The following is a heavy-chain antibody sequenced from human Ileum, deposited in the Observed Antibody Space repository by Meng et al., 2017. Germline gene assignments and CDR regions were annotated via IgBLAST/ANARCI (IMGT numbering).Heavy chain of an antibody. CDR1: GFSLSTSGVG. CDR2: IYWDDDK. V-gene: IGHV2-5*02. Sequence: SGPTLVKPTQTITLTCTFSGFSLSTSGVGVGWIRQPPGKALEWLALIYWDDDKRYSPSLKSRLTITKDTSKNQVDLTMTNMDPVDTATYYCAHRTAARDLDYWGQGTLVTVSS. D-gene: IGHD6-13*01. J-gene: IGHJ4*02. CDR3: AHRTAARDLDY.